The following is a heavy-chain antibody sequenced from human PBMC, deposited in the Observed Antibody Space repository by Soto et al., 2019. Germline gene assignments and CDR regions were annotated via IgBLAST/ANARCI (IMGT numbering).Heavy chain of an antibody. J-gene: IGHJ6*02. CDR2: IIPIFGTA. CDR1: GGTFSSYA. D-gene: IGHD3-22*01. V-gene: IGHV1-69*01. Sequence: QVQLVQSVAEVKKPGSSVKVSCKASGGTFSSYAISWVRQAPGQGLEWMGGIIPIFGTANYAQKFQGRVTITADEYTSTAYMELSSLRYEDTAVYYCARRSYYESSGYYPYYYGMDVWGQGTTVTVSS. CDR3: ARRSYYESSGYYPYYYGMDV.